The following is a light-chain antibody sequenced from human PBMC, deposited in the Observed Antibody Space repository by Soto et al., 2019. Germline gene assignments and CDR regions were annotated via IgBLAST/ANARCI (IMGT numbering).Light chain of an antibody. CDR2: KND. Sequence: QSVLTQPPSASGTPGRRVTISCSGSNSNLGTNYAYWYQQFPGTAPKLLIYKNDQRPSGVTDRFSGSKSGTSASLAISGLRSEDEADYFCAVWDGSLNVGLFGGGTKLTVL. J-gene: IGLJ3*02. CDR1: NSNLGTNY. V-gene: IGLV1-47*01. CDR3: AVWDGSLNVGL.